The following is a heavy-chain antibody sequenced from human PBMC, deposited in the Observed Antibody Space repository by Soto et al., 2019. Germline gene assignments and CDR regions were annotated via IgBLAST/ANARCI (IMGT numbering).Heavy chain of an antibody. J-gene: IGHJ5*02. D-gene: IGHD3-16*01. CDR1: GYTFTGYY. CDR3: ARYRRSRLNWFDP. CDR2: INPNSGGT. Sequence: ASVKVSCKASGYTFTGYYMHWVRQAPGQGLEWMGWINPNSGGTNYAQKFQGRVTMTRNTSISTAYMELSSLRSEDTAVYYCARYRRSRLNWFDPWGQGTLVTVSS. V-gene: IGHV1-2*02.